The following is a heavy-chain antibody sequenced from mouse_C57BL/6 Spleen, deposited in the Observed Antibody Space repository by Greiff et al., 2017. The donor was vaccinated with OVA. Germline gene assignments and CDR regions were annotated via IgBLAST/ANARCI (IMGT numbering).Heavy chain of an antibody. J-gene: IGHJ3*01. V-gene: IGHV1-81*01. Sequence: VKLQQSGAELARPGASVKLSCKASGYTFTSYGISWVKQRTGQGLEWIGEIYPRSGNTYSNEKFKGKATLTADKSSSTAYMELRSLTSEDSAVYFCARFYYYGSSYDAYWGQGTLVTVSA. CDR1: GYTFTSYG. CDR3: ARFYYYGSSYDAY. D-gene: IGHD1-1*01. CDR2: IYPRSGNT.